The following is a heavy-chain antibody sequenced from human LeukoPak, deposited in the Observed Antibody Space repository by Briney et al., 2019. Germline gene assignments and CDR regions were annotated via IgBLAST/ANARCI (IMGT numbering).Heavy chain of an antibody. J-gene: IGHJ6*03. V-gene: IGHV3-43*01. CDR3: AKVTNYDLYYMDV. CDR1: GFTFDDYT. Sequence: GGSLRLSCAASGFTFDDYTMHWVRQAPGKGLEWVSLISWDGGSTYYADSVKGRFTISRDNSKNSLYLQMNSLRTEDTALYYCAKVTNYDLYYMDVWGKGTTVTVSS. CDR2: ISWDGGST.